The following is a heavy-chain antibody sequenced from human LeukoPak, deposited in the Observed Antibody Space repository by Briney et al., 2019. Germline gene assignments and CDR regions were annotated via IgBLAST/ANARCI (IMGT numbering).Heavy chain of an antibody. V-gene: IGHV1-2*02. CDR1: GYTFTGYY. D-gene: IGHD6-13*01. CDR3: ARDGEYSSSWYIGNWFDP. J-gene: IGHJ5*02. CDR2: INPNSGGT. Sequence: ASVKVSCKASGYTFTGYYMHWVRQAPGQGLEWMGWINPNSGGTNYAQKFQGRVTMTRDTSISTAYMELSSLGSDDTAVYYCARDGEYSSSWYIGNWFDPWGQGTVVTVSS.